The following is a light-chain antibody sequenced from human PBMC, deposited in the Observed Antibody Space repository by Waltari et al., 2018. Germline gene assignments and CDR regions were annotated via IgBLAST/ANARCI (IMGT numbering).Light chain of an antibody. CDR2: DVS. V-gene: IGLV2-8*01. J-gene: IGLJ1*01. CDR3: SSYAGSNNYV. CDR1: ASHVGGYRY. Sequence: QSALTPPPSASGSPGQSVTISCPGTASHVGGYRYVPWCQQHPGKAPKLIIFDVSKRPSGVPDRFSGSKSGNTASLTVSGLQAEDEADYYCSSYAGSNNYVFGTGTKVTVL.